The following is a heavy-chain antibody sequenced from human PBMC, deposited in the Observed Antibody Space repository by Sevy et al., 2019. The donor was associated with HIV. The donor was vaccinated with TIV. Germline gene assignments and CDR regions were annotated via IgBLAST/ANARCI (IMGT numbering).Heavy chain of an antibody. CDR2: ISYDGSNK. D-gene: IGHD2-15*01. CDR3: AREVSVVAATESTFDP. J-gene: IGHJ5*02. V-gene: IGHV3-30-3*01. CDR1: GFTFSSYA. Sequence: GGSLRLSCAASGFTFSSYAMHWVRQAPGKGLEWVAVISYDGSNKYYADSVKGRFTISRDNSKNTLYLQMNSLRAEDTAVYYCAREVSVVAATESTFDPWGQGTLVTVSS.